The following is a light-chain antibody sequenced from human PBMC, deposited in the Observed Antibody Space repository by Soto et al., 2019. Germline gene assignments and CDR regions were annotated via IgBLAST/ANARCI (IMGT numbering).Light chain of an antibody. J-gene: IGLJ2*01. CDR1: SSDVGGSDY. CDR3: SSFARGDNPHVL. V-gene: IGLV2-8*01. Sequence: QSALTQPPSASGSPGQSVTISCTGASSDVGGSDYVSWYQQLPGKAPKLILYEVTERPAGVPDRFSGSKSGNTASLTVSGLQADDESYYYCSSFARGDNPHVLFGGGTKVTVL. CDR2: EVT.